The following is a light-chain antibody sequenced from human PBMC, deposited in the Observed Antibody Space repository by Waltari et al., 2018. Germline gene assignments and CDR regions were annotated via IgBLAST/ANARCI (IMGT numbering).Light chain of an antibody. CDR2: GVT. J-gene: IGLJ3*02. Sequence: QSALTQPASVSGSPGQSITISCTGTSSDIGAYNYVSWYQQHPGKAPKRMIAGVTNRPSGVPDRFAGPKSGNTASLRISGLQAEDEADYYCSSYRSRNTPVLFGGGTTLTVV. CDR3: SSYRSRNTPVL. CDR1: SSDIGAYNY. V-gene: IGLV2-14*01.